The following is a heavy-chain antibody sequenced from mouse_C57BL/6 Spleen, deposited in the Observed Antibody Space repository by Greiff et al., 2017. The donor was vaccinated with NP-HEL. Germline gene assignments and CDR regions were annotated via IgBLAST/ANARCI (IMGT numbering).Heavy chain of an antibody. J-gene: IGHJ1*03. CDR3: VSQDPYYYGSRVDV. CDR2: INPGSGGT. D-gene: IGHD1-1*01. Sequence: VQLQQSGAELVRPGTSVKVSCKASGYAFTNYLIEWVKQRPGQGLEWIGVINPGSGGTNYNEKFKGKATLTADKSSSTAYMQLSSLTSEDSAVFICVSQDPYYYGSRVDVWGTGTTVTASS. V-gene: IGHV1-54*01. CDR1: GYAFTNYL.